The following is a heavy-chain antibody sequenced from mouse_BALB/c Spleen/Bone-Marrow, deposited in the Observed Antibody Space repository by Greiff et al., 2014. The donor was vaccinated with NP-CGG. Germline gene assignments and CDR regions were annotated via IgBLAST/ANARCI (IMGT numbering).Heavy chain of an antibody. D-gene: IGHD2-14*01. Sequence: EVKLVESGGGLVQPGGSRKLSCAASGFTFSSFGMHWVRQAPEKGLEWVAHISSGSSTIYYADTVKGRFTISRDNPKNTLFLQMTSLRSEDTAMYYCARDVPLYDVGYFDYWGQGTTLTVSS. CDR2: ISSGSSTI. CDR1: GFTFSSFG. J-gene: IGHJ2*01. V-gene: IGHV5-17*02. CDR3: ARDVPLYDVGYFDY.